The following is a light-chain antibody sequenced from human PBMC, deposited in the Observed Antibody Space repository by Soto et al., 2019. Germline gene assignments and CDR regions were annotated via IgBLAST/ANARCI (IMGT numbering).Light chain of an antibody. Sequence: DLVMTHSPYSLSVSLGERATINCKSSQGVLYSSNNKNSLAWYQQKPGQAPRLLIYGASNRATGIPDRFSGSGSGTDFTLTITRLEAEDFAMYYCQRYDSLRTFGQGTKVDIK. V-gene: IGKV4-1*01. CDR2: GAS. CDR3: QRYDSLRT. CDR1: QGVLYSSNNKNS. J-gene: IGKJ1*01.